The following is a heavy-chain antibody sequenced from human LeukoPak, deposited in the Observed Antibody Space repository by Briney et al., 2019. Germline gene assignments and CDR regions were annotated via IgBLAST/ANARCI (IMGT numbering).Heavy chain of an antibody. CDR1: GGSFSGYY. D-gene: IGHD6-19*01. CDR3: ARGAGWWDY. Sequence: SGTLSLTCAVYGGSFSGYYWSWIRQPPGKGLEWIGYIYYSGNTNYNPSLKSRVTISVDTSKNQFSLKLSSVTAADTAVYYCARGAGWWDYWGQGTLVTVSS. CDR2: IYYSGNT. V-gene: IGHV4-59*01. J-gene: IGHJ4*02.